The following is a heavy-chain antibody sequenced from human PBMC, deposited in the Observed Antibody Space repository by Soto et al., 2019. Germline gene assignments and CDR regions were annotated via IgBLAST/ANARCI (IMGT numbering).Heavy chain of an antibody. V-gene: IGHV3-30-3*01. D-gene: IGHD3-10*01. J-gene: IGHJ3*02. CDR2: ISYDGSNK. CDR1: GFTFSSYA. CDR3: ARDRGYGSSNDAFDI. Sequence: VQLVESGGGVVQPGRSLRLSCAASGFTFSSYAMHWVRQAPGKGLEWVAVISYDGSNKYYADSVKGRFTISRDNSKNTLYLQMNSLRAEDTAVYYCARDRGYGSSNDAFDIWGQGTMVTVSS.